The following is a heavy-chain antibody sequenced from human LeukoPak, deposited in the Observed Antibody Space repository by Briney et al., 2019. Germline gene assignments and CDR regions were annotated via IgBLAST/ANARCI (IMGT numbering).Heavy chain of an antibody. Sequence: ASVKVSCKASGYTFTGYYMHWVRQAPGQGFEWMGWINPNSGGTNYAQKFQGRVTMTRDTSISTAYMELSSLTSEDTAVYYCAIGKLASRRGSWFDPWGQGTLVTVSS. CDR2: INPNSGGT. V-gene: IGHV1-2*02. CDR3: AIGKLASRRGSWFDP. CDR1: GYTFTGYY. J-gene: IGHJ5*02. D-gene: IGHD6-6*01.